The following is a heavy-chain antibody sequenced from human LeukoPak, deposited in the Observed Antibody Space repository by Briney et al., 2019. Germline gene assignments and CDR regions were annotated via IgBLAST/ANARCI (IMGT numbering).Heavy chain of an antibody. Sequence: PSETLSLTCAVYGGSFSGYYWSWIRQPLGKGLEWIGETNHTGNTNYNPSLKSRVTIPVDTSKSQFSLKLSSVTAADTAIYYCARGPFEGYQKWLAYWGHGTRVTVSS. CDR2: TNHTGNT. CDR3: ARGPFEGYQKWLAY. V-gene: IGHV4-34*01. D-gene: IGHD6-19*01. J-gene: IGHJ4*01. CDR1: GGSFSGYY.